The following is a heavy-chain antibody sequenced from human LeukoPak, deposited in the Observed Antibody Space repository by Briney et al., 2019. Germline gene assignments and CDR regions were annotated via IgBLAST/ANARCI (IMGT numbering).Heavy chain of an antibody. D-gene: IGHD3-3*01. CDR2: IKQDGSEK. V-gene: IGHV3-7*01. J-gene: IGHJ3*02. CDR1: GFTFSSYW. Sequence: PGRSLRLSCAASGFTFSSYWMSWVRQAPGKGLEWVANIKQDGSEKYYVDSVKGRFTISRDNAKNSLYLQMNSLRAEDTAVYYCAREGPRGEYYDFWSGYYTDAFDIWGQGTMVTVSS. CDR3: AREGPRGEYYDFWSGYYTDAFDI.